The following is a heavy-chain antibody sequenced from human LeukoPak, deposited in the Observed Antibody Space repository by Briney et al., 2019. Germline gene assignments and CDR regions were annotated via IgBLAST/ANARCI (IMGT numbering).Heavy chain of an antibody. Sequence: PGGSLRLSCTGSGFIFNSYAMHWVRQPPGKGLEWVSGISWNSGSIDYADSVKGRLTISRDNAKNSLYLQMNSLRAEDTAVYYCARGITIFGVVLDYWGQGTLVTVSS. D-gene: IGHD3-3*01. V-gene: IGHV3-9*01. CDR2: ISWNSGSI. CDR1: GFIFNSYA. CDR3: ARGITIFGVVLDY. J-gene: IGHJ4*02.